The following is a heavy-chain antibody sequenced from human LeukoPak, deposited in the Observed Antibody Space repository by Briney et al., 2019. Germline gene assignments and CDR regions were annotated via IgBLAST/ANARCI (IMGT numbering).Heavy chain of an antibody. CDR1: GLTFSDYA. J-gene: IGHJ4*02. D-gene: IGHD2-15*01. CDR2: ITSGFTP. Sequence: GGSLSLSCAASGLTFSDYAMSWFRQAPGKGLEWVSGITSGFTPHYADSVKGRFTISRANSKNTFHLQLNSLRAEDTAVYYCAKDYSDSRVADVFFEYWGQGTLVTVSS. CDR3: AKDYSDSRVADVFFEY. V-gene: IGHV3-23*01.